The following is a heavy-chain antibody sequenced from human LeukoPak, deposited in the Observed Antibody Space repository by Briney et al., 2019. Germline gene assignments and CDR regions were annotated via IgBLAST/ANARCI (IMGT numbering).Heavy chain of an antibody. V-gene: IGHV3-23*01. CDR3: AKDNYVWGSYRPYNWFDP. CDR2: ISGSGGST. CDR1: GFTFSSYG. D-gene: IGHD3-16*02. J-gene: IGHJ5*02. Sequence: GGSLRLSCAASGFTFSSYGMSWVRQAPGKGLEWVSAISGSGGSTYYADSVKGRFTISRDNSKNTLYLQMNSLRAEDTAVYYCAKDNYVWGSYRPYNWFDPWGQGTLVTVSS.